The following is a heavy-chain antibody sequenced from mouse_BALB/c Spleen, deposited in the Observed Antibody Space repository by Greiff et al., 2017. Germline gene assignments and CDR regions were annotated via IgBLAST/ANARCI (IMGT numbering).Heavy chain of an antibody. CDR1: GYTFTSYW. D-gene: IGHD2-14*01. CDR2: INPSTGYT. J-gene: IGHJ4*01. V-gene: IGHV1-7*01. Sequence: VQLQQSGAELAKPGASVKMSCKASGYTFTSYWMHWVKQRPGQGLEWIGYINPSTGYTEYNQKFKDKATLTADKSSSTAYMQLSSLTSEDSAVYYCARSNYRYEDAMDYWGQGTSVTVSS. CDR3: ARSNYRYEDAMDY.